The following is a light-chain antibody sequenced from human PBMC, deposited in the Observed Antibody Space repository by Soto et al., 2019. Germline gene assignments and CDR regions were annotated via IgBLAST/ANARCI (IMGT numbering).Light chain of an antibody. V-gene: IGKV1-12*01. J-gene: IGKJ4*01. CDR3: QQANTFPLT. CDR2: AAS. CDR1: QGISSW. Sequence: DLQMTQSPSSVSASIGDRVTITGRASQGISSWLTWYQQKPGRAPKLLIYAASSLPSGVPSRFSGSESGTDFTLTISSLQPEDFATYYCQQANTFPLTFGGGTKVEIK.